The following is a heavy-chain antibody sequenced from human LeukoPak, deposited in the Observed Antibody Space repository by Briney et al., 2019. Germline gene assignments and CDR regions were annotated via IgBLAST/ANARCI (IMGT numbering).Heavy chain of an antibody. Sequence: ASVKVSCKASGYTFTGYYMHWVGQAPGQGREWMGWINPNSGGTNYAQKFQGRVTMTRDTSISTAYMELSRLRSDDTAVYYCARRVVVVVPAADNWFDPWGQGTLVTVSS. D-gene: IGHD2-2*01. CDR1: GYTFTGYY. CDR2: INPNSGGT. V-gene: IGHV1-2*02. J-gene: IGHJ5*02. CDR3: ARRVVVVVPAADNWFDP.